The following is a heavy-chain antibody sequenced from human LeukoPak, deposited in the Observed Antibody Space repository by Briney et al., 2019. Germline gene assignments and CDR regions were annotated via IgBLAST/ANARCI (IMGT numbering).Heavy chain of an antibody. J-gene: IGHJ6*02. V-gene: IGHV1-24*01. Sequence: ASVKVSCKVSGYTLTELSMHWVRQAPGKGLEWMGGFDPEDGETIYAQKFQGRVTMTEDTSTDTAYMELSSLRSEDTAVYYCVARAFGELFLPPNLPYGIDVRGQGTTVTVSS. CDR2: FDPEDGET. CDR1: GYTLTELS. CDR3: VARAFGELFLPPNLPYGIDV. D-gene: IGHD3-10*01.